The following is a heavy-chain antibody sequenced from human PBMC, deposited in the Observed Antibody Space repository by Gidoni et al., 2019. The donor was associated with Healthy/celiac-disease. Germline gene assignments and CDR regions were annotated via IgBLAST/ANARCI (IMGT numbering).Heavy chain of an antibody. CDR1: GFTFSSYS. J-gene: IGHJ4*02. D-gene: IGHD3-16*02. CDR2: ISSSSSTI. CDR3: ARDSDDYDYVWGSYRYRIHYYFDY. Sequence: EVQLVESGGGLVQPGGSLRLSCAASGFTFSSYSMNWVRQAPGKGLEWVSYISSSSSTIYYADSVKGRFTISRDNAKNSLYLQMNSLRAEDTAVYYCARDSDDYDYVWGSYRYRIHYYFDYWGQGTLVTVSS. V-gene: IGHV3-48*01.